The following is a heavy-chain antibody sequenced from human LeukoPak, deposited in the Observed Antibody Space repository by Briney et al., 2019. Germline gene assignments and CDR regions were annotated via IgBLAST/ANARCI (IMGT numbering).Heavy chain of an antibody. CDR2: IGTGGET. V-gene: IGHV3-23*01. CDR3: AKRVTVTTKYFDS. CDR1: GFIISAYA. D-gene: IGHD4-17*01. J-gene: IGHJ4*02. Sequence: LSGGSLRLSCAASGFIISAYAMSWVRQAPGQGLEWISVIGTGGETHYADSVRGRFTISRSNFKNTLYLQMNSLRAEDTAVYYCAKRVTVTTKYFDSWGQGTLVTVSS.